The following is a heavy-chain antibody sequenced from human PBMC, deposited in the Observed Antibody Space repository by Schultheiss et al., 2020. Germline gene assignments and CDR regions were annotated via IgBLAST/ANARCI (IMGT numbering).Heavy chain of an antibody. CDR1: GFTFSSYG. Sequence: GESLKISCAASGFTFSSYGMHWVRQAPGKGLEWVAVIWYDGSNKYYADSVKGRFTISRDNSKNTLYLQMNSLRAEDTAVYYCARDGNEEDYYYGMDVWGQGTTVTVSS. CDR3: ARDGNEEDYYYGMDV. CDR2: IWYDGSNK. J-gene: IGHJ6*02. V-gene: IGHV3-33*01. D-gene: IGHD4-23*01.